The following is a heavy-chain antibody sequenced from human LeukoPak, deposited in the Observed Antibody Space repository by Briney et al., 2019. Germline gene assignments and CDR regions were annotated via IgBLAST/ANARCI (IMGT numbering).Heavy chain of an antibody. J-gene: IGHJ4*02. CDR2: INPNSGGT. CDR1: GYTFTGYY. Sequence: ASVKVSCKASGYTFTGYYMHWVRQAPGQGLEWMGWINPNSGGTNYAQKFQGRVTMTRDTSISTAHMELSRLRSDDTAVYYCARVSCTNGVCPYDYWGQGTLVTVSS. CDR3: ARVSCTNGVCPYDY. V-gene: IGHV1-2*02. D-gene: IGHD2-8*01.